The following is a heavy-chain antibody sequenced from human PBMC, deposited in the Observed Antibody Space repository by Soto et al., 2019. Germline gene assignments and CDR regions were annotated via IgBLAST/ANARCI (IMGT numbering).Heavy chain of an antibody. CDR2: IIPILGIA. CDR3: ARDSLVELSLPTQHYVIDF. CDR1: GGTFSSYT. Sequence: GASVKVSCKASGGTFSSYTISWVRQAPGQGLEWMGRIIPILGIANYAQKFQGRVTITADKSTSTAYMELSSLRSEDTAVYYCARDSLVELSLPTQHYVIDFWGQGTTVTGSS. V-gene: IGHV1-69*04. D-gene: IGHD3-16*02. J-gene: IGHJ6*02.